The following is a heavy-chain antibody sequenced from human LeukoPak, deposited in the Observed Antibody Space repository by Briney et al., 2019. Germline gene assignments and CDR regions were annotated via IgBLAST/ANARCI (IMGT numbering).Heavy chain of an antibody. Sequence: PSGTLSLTCTVSGYSISSGYYWSWIRQPAGKGLEWIGRIYTSGSTNYNPSLKSRVTMSVDTSKNQFSLKLSSVTAADTAVYYCARGNYGDYGIFFDYWGQGTLVTVSS. CDR3: ARGNYGDYGIFFDY. D-gene: IGHD4-17*01. CDR1: GYSISSGYY. CDR2: IYTSGST. J-gene: IGHJ4*02. V-gene: IGHV4-4*07.